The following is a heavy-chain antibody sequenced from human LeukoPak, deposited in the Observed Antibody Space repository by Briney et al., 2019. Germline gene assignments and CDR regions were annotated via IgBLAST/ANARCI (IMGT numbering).Heavy chain of an antibody. CDR3: AADPDYGDYIGYYGMDV. D-gene: IGHD4-17*01. J-gene: IGHJ6*02. CDR2: FVVGSGNT. CDR1: GFTFTSSA. V-gene: IGHV1-58*01. Sequence: ASVKVSCKASGFTFTSSAVQWVRQARGQRLEWIGWFVVGSGNTNYAKKFQERFTITRDMSTSTAYMDLSSLRSEDTAVYYCAADPDYGDYIGYYGMDVWGQGTTVSVSS.